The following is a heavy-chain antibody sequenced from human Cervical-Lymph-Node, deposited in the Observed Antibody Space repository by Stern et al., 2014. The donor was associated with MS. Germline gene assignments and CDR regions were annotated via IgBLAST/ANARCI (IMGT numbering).Heavy chain of an antibody. CDR2: ISDDGSNK. CDR3: ARPRLPFYYYYGMDV. D-gene: IGHD5-18*01. V-gene: IGHV3-30*03. CDR1: GFIFGSYG. Sequence: VQLVESGGGVVQPGRSLRLSCAASGFIFGSYGMHWVRQAPGKGLEWVAVISDDGSNKYYADSVKGRFSISRDSSKDTLYLQMNRLRPEDTAVYYCARPRLPFYYYYGMDVWGPGTTVTVSS. J-gene: IGHJ6*02.